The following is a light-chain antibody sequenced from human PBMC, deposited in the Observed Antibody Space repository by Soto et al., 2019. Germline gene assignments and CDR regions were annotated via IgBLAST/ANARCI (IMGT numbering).Light chain of an antibody. Sequence: QSALTQPASVSGSPGQSITISCTGTSSDVGGYNYVSWYQQHPGKAPKVMIYDVSNRPSGVSNRFSGSKSGNTASLTISGRQAEDEADYYCSSYTISGTRVFGGGTKLTVL. V-gene: IGLV2-14*01. CDR2: DVS. CDR3: SSYTISGTRV. J-gene: IGLJ2*01. CDR1: SSDVGGYNY.